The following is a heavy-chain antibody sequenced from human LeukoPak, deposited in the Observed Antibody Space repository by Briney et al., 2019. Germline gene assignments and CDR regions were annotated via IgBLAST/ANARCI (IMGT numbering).Heavy chain of an antibody. V-gene: IGHV4-38-2*02. D-gene: IGHD3-3*01. CDR3: AREYDFGYWFDP. J-gene: IGHJ5*02. CDR1: GYSISSGYY. Sequence: PSETLSPTCAVSGYSISSGYYWGWIRQPPGKGLEWIGTIYHTGSTYYNPSLKSRVTISVDTSKNQFSLKLSSVTAADTAVYYCAREYDFGYWFDPWGQGTLVTVSS. CDR2: IYHTGST.